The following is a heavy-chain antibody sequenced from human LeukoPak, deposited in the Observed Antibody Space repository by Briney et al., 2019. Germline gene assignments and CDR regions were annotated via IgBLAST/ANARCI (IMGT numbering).Heavy chain of an antibody. V-gene: IGHV3-30*18. CDR3: AKDRRKVTMVRGVILDV. J-gene: IGHJ6*04. CDR1: GFTFSSYG. D-gene: IGHD3-10*01. Sequence: GGSLRLSCAASGFTFSSYGMHWVRQAPGKGLEWVAVISYDGSNKYYADSVKGRFTISRDNSKNTLYLQMSSLRAEDTAVYYCAKDRRKVTMVRGVILDVWGKGTTVTVSS. CDR2: ISYDGSNK.